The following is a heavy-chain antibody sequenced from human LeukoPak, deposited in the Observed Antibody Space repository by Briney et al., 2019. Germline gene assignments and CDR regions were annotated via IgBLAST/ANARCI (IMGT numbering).Heavy chain of an antibody. CDR3: ARGDYGERYYFDY. J-gene: IGHJ4*02. D-gene: IGHD3-16*01. CDR2: INPSGGST. CDR1: GYTFTSYG. Sequence: ASVKVSCKASGYTFTSYGISWVRQAPGQGLEWMGIINPSGGSTSYAQKFQGRVTMTRDTSTSTVYMELSSLRSEDTAVYYCARGDYGERYYFDYWGQGTLVTVSS. V-gene: IGHV1-46*01.